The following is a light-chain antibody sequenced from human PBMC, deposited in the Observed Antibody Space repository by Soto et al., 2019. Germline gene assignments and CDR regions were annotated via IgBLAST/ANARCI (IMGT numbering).Light chain of an antibody. CDR3: QQYNHYRT. V-gene: IGKV1-5*03. J-gene: IGKJ1*01. CDR2: QAS. CDR1: QSISSW. Sequence: DIQMTQSPSTLSASVGDRVTITCRASQSISSWLAWYQQKPGKAPKLLIYQASRLERGVPTRFSGSGSETEFTLTISDLQPEDFATYYCQQYNHYRTFGQGTRV.